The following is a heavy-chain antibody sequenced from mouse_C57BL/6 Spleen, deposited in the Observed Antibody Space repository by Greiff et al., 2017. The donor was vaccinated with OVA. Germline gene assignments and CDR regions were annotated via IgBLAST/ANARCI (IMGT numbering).Heavy chain of an antibody. CDR2: INPSSGYT. CDR1: GYTFTSYT. D-gene: IGHD2-3*01. J-gene: IGHJ3*01. CDR3: ASPIYDGLRGFAY. V-gene: IGHV1-4*01. Sequence: VQLKESGAELARPGASVKMSCKASGYTFTSYTMHWVKQRPGQGLEWIGYINPSSGYTKYNQKFKDKATLTADKSSSTAYMQLSSLTSEDSAVYYCASPIYDGLRGFAYWGQGTLVTVSA.